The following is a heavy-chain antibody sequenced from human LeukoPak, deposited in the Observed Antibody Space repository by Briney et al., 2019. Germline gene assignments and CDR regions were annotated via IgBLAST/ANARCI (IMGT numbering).Heavy chain of an antibody. CDR2: INEDGRGA. J-gene: IGHJ4*02. CDR1: GFSLSTYW. Sequence: PGGSLRLSCAASGFSLSTYWMHWVRQAPGKGLVWVAHINEDGRGASHADSVKGRFTISRDNAKNTLYLQMNGLRVDDTAVYYCVRVPTNSYGFGQWGQGSLVTVSS. V-gene: IGHV3-74*01. D-gene: IGHD5-18*01. CDR3: VRVPTNSYGFGQ.